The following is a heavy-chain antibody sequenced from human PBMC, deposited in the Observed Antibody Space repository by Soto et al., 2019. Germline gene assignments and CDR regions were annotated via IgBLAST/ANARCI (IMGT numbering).Heavy chain of an antibody. Sequence: SVQVSCKASGGTFSTHAIIWVRQAPGHGLEWMGGIIPISGTTYYTQKFQGRVTITADEPTSTAFMELSSLKSEDTAVFYCARGYCSGGNCYSGMDVWGQGTMVTVSS. CDR2: IIPISGTT. D-gene: IGHD2-15*01. V-gene: IGHV1-69*13. CDR1: GGTFSTHA. J-gene: IGHJ6*02. CDR3: ARGYCSGGNCYSGMDV.